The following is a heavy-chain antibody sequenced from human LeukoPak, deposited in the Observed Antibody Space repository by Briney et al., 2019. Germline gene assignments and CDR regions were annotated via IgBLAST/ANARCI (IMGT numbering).Heavy chain of an antibody. Sequence: SETLSLTCTVSGGSISSYYWTWIRQPPGKGLEWIGYIYYTGSTNYNPSLRSRVTISLDTSKNQFSLNLSSATDADTDVYYCARFSRDAVSTPYYLNYWGQGTLVTVSS. CDR1: GGSISSYY. CDR2: IYYTGST. D-gene: IGHD5/OR15-5a*01. V-gene: IGHV4-59*01. CDR3: ARFSRDAVSTPYYLNY. J-gene: IGHJ4*02.